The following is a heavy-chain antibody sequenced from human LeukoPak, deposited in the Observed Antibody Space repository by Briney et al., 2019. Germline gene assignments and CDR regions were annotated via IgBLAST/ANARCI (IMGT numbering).Heavy chain of an antibody. CDR2: SYYSGGT. V-gene: IGHV4-31*03. J-gene: IGHJ6*03. D-gene: IGHD3-10*01. CDR1: GGSISSGGHY. Sequence: SSDTQSLTCTFSGGSISSGGHYWSPICQHAGSGLERTRSSYYSGGTSSNPALKSRVTISVDTDENQFSLKLSSVTAADTAVYDCASVRSEIDYCYYYMDVWGKGTTVTVSS. CDR3: ASVRSEIDYCYYYMDV.